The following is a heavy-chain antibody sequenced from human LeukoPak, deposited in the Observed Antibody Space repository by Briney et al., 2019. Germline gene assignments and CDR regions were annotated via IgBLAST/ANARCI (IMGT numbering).Heavy chain of an antibody. D-gene: IGHD4/OR15-4a*01. Sequence: GGSLRLSCAASGFTFSRYSMNWVRQAPGKGLEWVSSISSSSSYIYYADSVKGRFTISRDNAKNSLYLQMNSLRAEDTAVYYCAREGLTRDAFDIWGQGTMVTVSS. CDR2: ISSSSSYI. J-gene: IGHJ3*02. CDR3: AREGLTRDAFDI. CDR1: GFTFSRYS. V-gene: IGHV3-21*01.